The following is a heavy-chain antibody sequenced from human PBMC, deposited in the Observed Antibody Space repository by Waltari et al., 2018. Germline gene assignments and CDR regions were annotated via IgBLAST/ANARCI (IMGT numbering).Heavy chain of an antibody. D-gene: IGHD2-15*01. Sequence: LVASGGDGVESGRSLGRSGASSRSACNNEIMHWSRQAPGKGLEGVSAMSYDGYSRYYADAVKGRFTISRDDSLKTVYLQLDSLRVEDTAVYYCAREGYTSGRAGNFDYWGQGTLVTVSS. CDR2: MSYDGYSR. CDR1: RSACNNEI. J-gene: IGHJ4*02. V-gene: IGHV3-30-3*01. CDR3: AREGYTSGRAGNFDY.